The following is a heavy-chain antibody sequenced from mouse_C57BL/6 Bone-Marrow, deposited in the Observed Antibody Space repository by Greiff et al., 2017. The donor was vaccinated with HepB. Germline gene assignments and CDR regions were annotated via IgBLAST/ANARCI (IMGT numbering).Heavy chain of an antibody. Sequence: VPLQQSGAELVKPGASVKMSFKASGYTFTTYPLEWMKQNPGKSLEWIGNFHPYNDDTKYNEKFKGKATLTVEKSSSTVYLELSRLTSDDSAVYYCARGYDGAIYYAMDYWGQGTSVTVSS. CDR3: ARGYDGAIYYAMDY. CDR2: FHPYNDDT. V-gene: IGHV1-47*01. CDR1: GYTFTTYP. D-gene: IGHD2-12*01. J-gene: IGHJ4*01.